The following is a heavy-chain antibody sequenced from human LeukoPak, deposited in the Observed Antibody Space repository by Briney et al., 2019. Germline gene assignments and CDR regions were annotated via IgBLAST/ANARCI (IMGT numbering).Heavy chain of an antibody. V-gene: IGHV3-11*01. D-gene: IGHD2-2*01. CDR3: AREYCSSTSCYYCYGMDV. CDR2: ISSSGSTI. J-gene: IGHJ6*02. Sequence: GGSLRLSCAASGFTFSDYYMSWIRQAPGKGLEWVSYISSSGSTIYYADSVKGRFTISRDNAKNSLYLQMNSLRAEDTAVYYCAREYCSSTSCYYCYGMDVWGQGTTVTVSS. CDR1: GFTFSDYY.